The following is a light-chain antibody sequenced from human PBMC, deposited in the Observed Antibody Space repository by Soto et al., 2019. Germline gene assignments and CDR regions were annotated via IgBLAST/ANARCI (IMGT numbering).Light chain of an antibody. CDR1: SGSIASNY. CDR2: EDN. CDR3: QSYDSSNLVV. V-gene: IGLV6-57*04. Sequence: LTQPHSVSESPGKTVTISCTRSSGSIASNYVQWYQQRPGSAPTTVIYEDNQRPSGLPDRFSGSIDSSSNSASLTISGLKTEDEADYYCQSYDSSNLVVFGGGTKLTVL. J-gene: IGLJ2*01.